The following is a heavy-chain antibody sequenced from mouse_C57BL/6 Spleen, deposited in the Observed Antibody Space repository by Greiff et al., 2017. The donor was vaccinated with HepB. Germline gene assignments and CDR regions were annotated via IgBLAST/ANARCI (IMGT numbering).Heavy chain of an antibody. V-gene: IGHV7-3*01. Sequence: EVKLMESGGGLVQPGGSLSLSCAASGFTFTDYYMSWVRQPPGKALEWLGFIRNKANGYTTEYSASVKGRFTISRDNSQSILYLHMNALRAEDSATYYGARSYYYGSSPYAMDYWGQGTSVTVSS. CDR1: GFTFTDYY. CDR2: IRNKANGYTT. CDR3: ARSYYYGSSPYAMDY. D-gene: IGHD1-1*01. J-gene: IGHJ4*01.